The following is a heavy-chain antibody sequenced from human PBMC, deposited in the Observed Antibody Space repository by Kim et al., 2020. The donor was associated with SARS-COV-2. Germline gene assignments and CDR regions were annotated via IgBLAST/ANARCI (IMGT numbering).Heavy chain of an antibody. CDR3: ARAPTKNYYGSGRGGFDY. Sequence: GRVTISVDTSKNQFSLKLSSVTAADTAVYYCARAPTKNYYGSGRGGFDYWGQGTLVTVSS. D-gene: IGHD3-10*01. V-gene: IGHV4-30-2*05. J-gene: IGHJ4*02.